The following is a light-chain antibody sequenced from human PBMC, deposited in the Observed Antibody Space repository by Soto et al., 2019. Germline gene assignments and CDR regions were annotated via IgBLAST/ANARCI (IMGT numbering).Light chain of an antibody. Sequence: EIVLTQSPGTLSVSPGERATLSCRASQSVSSNLAWYQHKPGQAPRLLIYGASSRATGIPDRFSGSGSGTDFTLTISRLEPEDFAVYYCQQYGSSPLTFGGGTKVDIK. CDR1: QSVSSN. J-gene: IGKJ4*01. CDR3: QQYGSSPLT. V-gene: IGKV3-20*01. CDR2: GAS.